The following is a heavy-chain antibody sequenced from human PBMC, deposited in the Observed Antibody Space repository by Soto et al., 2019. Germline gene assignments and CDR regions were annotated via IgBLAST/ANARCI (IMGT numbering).Heavy chain of an antibody. CDR3: ARGIFGSGTANDY. Sequence: EVQLVESGGGLVQPGGSLRLSCAASGFTFSGSWMHWVRQAPGKGLVWVSRINGDGSGTSYADFVKGRFTISRDDAKNTLFLQTNGLRAEDTAVYYCARGIFGSGTANDYWGQVTLVTVSS. J-gene: IGHJ4*02. CDR1: GFTFSGSW. V-gene: IGHV3-74*01. CDR2: INGDGSGT. D-gene: IGHD3-10*01.